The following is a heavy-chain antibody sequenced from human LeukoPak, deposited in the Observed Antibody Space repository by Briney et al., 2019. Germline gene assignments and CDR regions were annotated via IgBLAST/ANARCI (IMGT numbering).Heavy chain of an antibody. D-gene: IGHD3-10*01. CDR1: GDSVSSNSAG. J-gene: IGHJ4*02. CDR3: ARDRTPYGSGSYYLDY. Sequence: SQTLSLTCAISGDSVSSNSAGWHWIRQSPSRGLEWLGRTYYRSKWYNDYAVSVKSRITINPDTSKNQFSLQLNSVTPEDTAVYYCARDRTPYGSGSYYLDYWGQGTLVTVSS. CDR2: TYYRSKWYN. V-gene: IGHV6-1*01.